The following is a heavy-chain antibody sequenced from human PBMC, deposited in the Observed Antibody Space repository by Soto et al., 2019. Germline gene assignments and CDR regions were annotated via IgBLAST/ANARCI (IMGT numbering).Heavy chain of an antibody. V-gene: IGHV3-33*01. J-gene: IGHJ6*02. CDR1: GFTFSSYG. D-gene: IGHD3-16*01. Sequence: GGSLRLSCAASGFTFSSYGMHWVRQAPGKGLEWVAVIWYDGSNKYYADSVKGRFTISRDNSKNTLYLQMNSLRAEDTAVYYCARDLPGSYAYYGMDVWDQGTTVTVSS. CDR3: ARDLPGSYAYYGMDV. CDR2: IWYDGSNK.